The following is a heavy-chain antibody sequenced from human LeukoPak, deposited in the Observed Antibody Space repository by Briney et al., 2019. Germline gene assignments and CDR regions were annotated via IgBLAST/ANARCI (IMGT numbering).Heavy chain of an antibody. Sequence: ASVKVSCKASGYTFTSCAMNWVRQAPGQGLEWMGWISAYNGNTNYAQKLQGRVTMTTDTSTSTAYMELRSLRSDDTAVYYCERVTMIVVVGVDYWGQGTLVTVSS. CDR3: ERVTMIVVVGVDY. J-gene: IGHJ4*02. V-gene: IGHV1-18*01. CDR1: GYTFTSCA. CDR2: ISAYNGNT. D-gene: IGHD3-22*01.